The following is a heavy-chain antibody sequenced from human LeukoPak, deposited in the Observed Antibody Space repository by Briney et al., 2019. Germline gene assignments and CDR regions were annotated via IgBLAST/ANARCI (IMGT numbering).Heavy chain of an antibody. D-gene: IGHD3-3*01. Sequence: GGSLRLSCAAAGFTFSSYAMSWVRQAPGKGLEWVSAISGSGGSTYYADSVKGRFTISRDNSKNTLYLQMNSLRAEDTAVYYRANDLTIFGVVILDYWGQGTLVTVSS. J-gene: IGHJ4*02. V-gene: IGHV3-23*01. CDR3: ANDLTIFGVVILDY. CDR2: ISGSGGST. CDR1: GFTFSSYA.